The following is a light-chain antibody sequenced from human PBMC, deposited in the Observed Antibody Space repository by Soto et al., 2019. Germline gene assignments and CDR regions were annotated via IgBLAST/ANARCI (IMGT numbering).Light chain of an antibody. V-gene: IGKV2-30*01. Sequence: DVVMTQSPLSLPVTLGQPASISCRSSQSLAYSDGNTYLNWFQQRPGQSPRRLIYKVSNRDSGVPDRFSGSGSGTDLTLKISRVEAEDVGVYSCMQGTHWPPYTFGQGTKLEIK. CDR3: MQGTHWPPYT. J-gene: IGKJ2*01. CDR2: KVS. CDR1: QSLAYSDGNTY.